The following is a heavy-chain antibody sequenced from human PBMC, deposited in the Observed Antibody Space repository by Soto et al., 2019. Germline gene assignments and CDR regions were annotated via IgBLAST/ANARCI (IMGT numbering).Heavy chain of an antibody. J-gene: IGHJ5*02. V-gene: IGHV4-4*07. CDR2: IHSSGST. D-gene: IGHD6-13*01. CDR3: ARDQGVAAAGITWFDP. CDR1: GASMNSYH. Sequence: PSETLSLTCTVSGASMNSYHWSWIRQPAGKGREWIGHIHSSGSTNYNPSLKSRVTMSVDTSKNQFSLRLMSLTAADTAVYYCARDQGVAAAGITWFDPWGQGSLVTVSS.